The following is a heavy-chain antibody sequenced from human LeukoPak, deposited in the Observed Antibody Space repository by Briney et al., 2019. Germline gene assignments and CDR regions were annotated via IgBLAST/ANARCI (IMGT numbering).Heavy chain of an antibody. CDR3: VRESRSGSYSGY. CDR2: INKDGSEQ. J-gene: IGHJ4*02. Sequence: GGSLRLSCAASGFTFSSHWMTWVRQAPGKGPEWVASINKDGSEQYYVDSVKGRFTISRDNAKNSLSLQENSLRAEDTAVYYCVRESRSGSYSGYWGQGTLVTVSS. V-gene: IGHV3-7*01. CDR1: GFTFSSHW. D-gene: IGHD1-26*01.